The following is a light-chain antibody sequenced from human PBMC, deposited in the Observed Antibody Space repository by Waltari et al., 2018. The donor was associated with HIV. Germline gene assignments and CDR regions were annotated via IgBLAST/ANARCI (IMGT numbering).Light chain of an antibody. V-gene: IGKV2-28*01. CDR1: QSLLHSNGYTY. CDR3: MQALQTPYT. J-gene: IGKJ2*01. Sequence: DIVMTQSPLSLPVTPGEPASISCRSSQSLLHSNGYTYLDWYLLKPGQSPHLLIYLGSNRTSGVPYRFSGSGSGTDVTLKITRVEAEDVGVYYCMQALQTPYTFGQGTKLEIK. CDR2: LGS.